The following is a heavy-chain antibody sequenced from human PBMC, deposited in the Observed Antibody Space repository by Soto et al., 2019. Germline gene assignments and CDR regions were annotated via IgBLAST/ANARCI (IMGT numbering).Heavy chain of an antibody. CDR3: ARDRGVDRLWRGYSDY. D-gene: IGHD3-3*01. CDR1: GYTFTSYA. V-gene: IGHV1-3*01. Sequence: ASVKVSCKASGYTFTSYAMHWVRQAPGQRLEWMGWINAGNGNTKYSQKFQGRVTITRDTSASTAYMELSSLRSEDTAVYYCARDRGVDRLWRGYSDYWGQGTLVTVSS. CDR2: INAGNGNT. J-gene: IGHJ4*02.